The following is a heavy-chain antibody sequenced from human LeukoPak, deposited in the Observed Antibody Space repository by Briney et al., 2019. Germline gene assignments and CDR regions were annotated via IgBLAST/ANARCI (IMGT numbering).Heavy chain of an antibody. CDR3: ARVAAAGPKNWFDP. D-gene: IGHD6-13*01. CDR1: GFTFSSYW. Sequence: GGSLRLSCAASGFTFSSYWMSWVRQAPGKGLEWVPNIKQDGSEKYYVDSVKGRFTISRDNAKNSLYLQMNSLRAEDTAVYYCARVAAAGPKNWFDPWGQGTLVTVSS. CDR2: IKQDGSEK. V-gene: IGHV3-7*01. J-gene: IGHJ5*02.